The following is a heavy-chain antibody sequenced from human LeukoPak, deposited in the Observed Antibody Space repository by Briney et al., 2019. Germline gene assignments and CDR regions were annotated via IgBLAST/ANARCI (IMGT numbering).Heavy chain of an antibody. CDR2: ISWNSGSI. CDR1: GFTFDDYA. J-gene: IGHJ4*02. D-gene: IGHD6-19*01. CDR3: ARRVYNSGWYIDY. Sequence: GGSLRLSCAASGFTFDDYAMHWVRQAPGKGLEWVSGISWNSGSIGYADSVKGRFTTSRDNAKNSLYLQMNSLRAEDTAVYYCARRVYNSGWYIDYWGQGTLVTVSS. V-gene: IGHV3-9*01.